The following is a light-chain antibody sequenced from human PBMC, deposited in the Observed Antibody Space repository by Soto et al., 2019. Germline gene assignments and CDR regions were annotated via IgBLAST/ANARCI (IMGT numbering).Light chain of an antibody. J-gene: IGLJ2*01. CDR3: AAWDDSLSGVV. V-gene: IGLV1-47*01. Sequence: QSVLTQPPSASGTPGQRGTISCSGSSSNIGSNYVYWYQQLPGTAPKLLIYRNNQRPSAVPDRFSGAKSGTSASLAISGLRSEDEADYYCAAWDDSLSGVVFGGGTKLTVL. CDR1: SSNIGSNY. CDR2: RNN.